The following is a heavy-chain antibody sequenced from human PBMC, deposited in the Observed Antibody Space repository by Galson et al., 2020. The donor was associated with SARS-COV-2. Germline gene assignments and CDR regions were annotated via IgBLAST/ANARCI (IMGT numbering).Heavy chain of an antibody. J-gene: IGHJ4*02. D-gene: IGHD2-15*01. Sequence: ASVQVSCKASGYTFTSYGISWVRQAPGQGRERMVWNSAYNGNTNYAQKLQGRVTMTTDTSTSTAYMELRSLRSDDTAVYYCAMGVVVAATFDYWGQGTLVTGSS. CDR1: GYTFTSYG. V-gene: IGHV1-18*01. CDR3: AMGVVVAATFDY. CDR2: NSAYNGNT.